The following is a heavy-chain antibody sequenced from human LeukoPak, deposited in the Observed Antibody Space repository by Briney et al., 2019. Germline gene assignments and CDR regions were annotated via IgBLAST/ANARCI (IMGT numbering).Heavy chain of an antibody. CDR2: INPSGGST. Sequence: ASVKVSCKASGYTFTSYYMHWVRQAPGQGLEWMGIINPSGGSTSYAQKFQGRVTMTTDTSTSTAYMELRSLRSDDTAVYYCARDYYDSSGYYRTFLFDYWGQGTLVTVSS. CDR1: GYTFTSYY. D-gene: IGHD3-22*01. V-gene: IGHV1-46*01. J-gene: IGHJ4*02. CDR3: ARDYYDSSGYYRTFLFDY.